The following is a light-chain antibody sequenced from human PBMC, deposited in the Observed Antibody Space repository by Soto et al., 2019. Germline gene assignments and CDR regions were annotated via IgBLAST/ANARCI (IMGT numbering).Light chain of an antibody. CDR2: GVV. V-gene: IGLV2-11*01. Sequence: QSVLTQPLPVSRSPGQSVTISCTGTGNDVGAYNYVSWYQQHPGRPPKLLIYGVVRWPSGVPDRFSGSKSGNTASLTISGLQAEDEADYFCCSYAGGYTYLFGTGTKVTVL. CDR3: CSYAGGYTYL. J-gene: IGLJ1*01. CDR1: GNDVGAYNY.